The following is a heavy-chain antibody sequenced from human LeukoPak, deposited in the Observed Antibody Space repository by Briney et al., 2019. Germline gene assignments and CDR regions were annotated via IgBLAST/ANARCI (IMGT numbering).Heavy chain of an antibody. D-gene: IGHD1-7*01. CDR2: IYTSGST. Sequence: SETLSLTCTVSGGSISSYYWSWIRQPAGKGLEWIGRIYTSGSTNYNPSLKSRVTMSVDTSKNQFSLKLSSVTAADTAVYYCARELVTGTTKYYFDYWGQGTLVTVSS. V-gene: IGHV4-4*07. CDR1: GGSISSYY. CDR3: ARELVTGTTKYYFDY. J-gene: IGHJ4*02.